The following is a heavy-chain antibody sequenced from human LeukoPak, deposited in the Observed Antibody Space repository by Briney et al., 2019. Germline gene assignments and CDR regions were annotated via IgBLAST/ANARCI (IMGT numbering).Heavy chain of an antibody. V-gene: IGHV3-33*01. Sequence: PGGSLRLSCAASGFTFSSYGMHWVRQAPGKGLEWVAVIWYDGSNKYYADSVKGRFTISRDNSKNTLYLQMNSLRAEDTAVYYCARDGEYSGSYIPFDYWGQGTLVTVSS. J-gene: IGHJ4*02. D-gene: IGHD1-26*01. CDR2: IWYDGSNK. CDR1: GFTFSSYG. CDR3: ARDGEYSGSYIPFDY.